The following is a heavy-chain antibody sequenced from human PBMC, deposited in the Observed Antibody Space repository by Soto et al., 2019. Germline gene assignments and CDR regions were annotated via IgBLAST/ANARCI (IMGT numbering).Heavy chain of an antibody. Sequence: PSETLSLTCAVSGGSISTPGYSWSWIRQPPGRGLEWIGYIYQSGNTYYNPSLRSRVTISVDRSKNEFSLKLSSVTAADTAVYYCVGSYYDNLTGYSSFDYWGQGTLVTVSS. CDR3: VGSYYDNLTGYSSFDY. D-gene: IGHD3-9*01. CDR2: IYQSGNT. V-gene: IGHV4-30-2*01. J-gene: IGHJ4*02. CDR1: GGSISTPGYS.